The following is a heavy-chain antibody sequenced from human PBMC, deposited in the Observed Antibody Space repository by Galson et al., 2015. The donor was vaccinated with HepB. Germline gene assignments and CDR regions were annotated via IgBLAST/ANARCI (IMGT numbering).Heavy chain of an antibody. D-gene: IGHD1-1*01. V-gene: IGHV1-18*01. CDR1: GYSFDSHG. Sequence: SVKVSCKASGYSFDSHGISWVRQAPGQGLEWVGWISAFNGHTNYAQKFEGRVTMTRDTSTGTAYMELRSLRSDDTAVYFCGRDVVWSGGTTGVNHWGQGTLVTVSS. J-gene: IGHJ4*02. CDR3: GRDVVWSGGTTGVNH. CDR2: ISAFNGHT.